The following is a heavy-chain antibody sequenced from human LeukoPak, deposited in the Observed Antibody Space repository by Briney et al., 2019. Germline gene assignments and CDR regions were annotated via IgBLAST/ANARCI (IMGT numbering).Heavy chain of an antibody. CDR1: GGSISSYY. J-gene: IGHJ1*01. D-gene: IGHD6-13*01. CDR2: IYYSGST. Sequence: SETLSLTCTVSGGSISSYYWSWIRQPPGKGLEWIGYIYYSGSTNYNPSLKSRVTISVDTSKNQFSLKLSSVTAADTAVYYCARGISSRGAAGIRLVYFQHWGQGTLVTVSS. V-gene: IGHV4-59*12. CDR3: ARGISSRGAAGIRLVYFQH.